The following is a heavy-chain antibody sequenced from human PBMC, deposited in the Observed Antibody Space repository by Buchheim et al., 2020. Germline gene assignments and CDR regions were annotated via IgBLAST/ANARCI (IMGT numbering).Heavy chain of an antibody. D-gene: IGHD3-3*01. CDR2: IKQDGSEK. CDR3: ARDLPRHYDFYGMDV. Sequence: EVQLVESGGGLVQPGGSLRLSCAASGFTFSSYWMSWVRQAPGKGLEWVANIKQDGSEKYYVDSVKGRFTISRDNAKNSLYLQMNSLRAEVTAVYYCARDLPRHYDFYGMDVWGQGTT. CDR1: GFTFSSYW. V-gene: IGHV3-7*01. J-gene: IGHJ6*02.